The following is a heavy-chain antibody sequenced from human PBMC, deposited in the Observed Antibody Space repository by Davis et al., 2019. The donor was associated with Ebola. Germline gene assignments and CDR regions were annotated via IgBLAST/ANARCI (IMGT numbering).Heavy chain of an antibody. Sequence: PSETLSLTCAVYGGSFSGYYWSWIRQPPGKGLEWIGEINHSGSTNYNPSLKSRVTISVDTSKNQFSLKLSSVTAADTAVYYCARGTSSSWYYFDYWGQGTLVTASS. V-gene: IGHV4-34*01. D-gene: IGHD6-13*01. J-gene: IGHJ4*02. CDR1: GGSFSGYY. CDR3: ARGTSSSWYYFDY. CDR2: INHSGST.